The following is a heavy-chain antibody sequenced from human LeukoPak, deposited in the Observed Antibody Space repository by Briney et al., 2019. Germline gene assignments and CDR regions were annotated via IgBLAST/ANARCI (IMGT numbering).Heavy chain of an antibody. CDR2: ISSSGSTI. D-gene: IGHD3-10*02. CDR3: AELGITMIGGV. CDR1: GVSITNGYW. J-gene: IGHJ6*04. Sequence: LSLTCVVSGVSITNGYWWYWVRQTPGKGLEWVSYISSSGSTIYYADSVKGRFTISRDNAKNSLYLQMNSLRAEDTAVYYCAELGITMIGGVWGKGTTVTISS. V-gene: IGHV3-48*03.